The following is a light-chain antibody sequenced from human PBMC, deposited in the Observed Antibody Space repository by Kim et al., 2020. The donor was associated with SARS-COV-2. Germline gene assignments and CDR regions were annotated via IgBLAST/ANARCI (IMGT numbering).Light chain of an antibody. J-gene: IGKJ2*01. V-gene: IGKV1-5*03. Sequence: DIQMTQSPSTLSASVGDRVTITCRASQSVSSWLAWYQQKPGKAPKLLIYKASTLEGGVPSRFSGRGSGTEFTLTINSLQPDDFATYACQQYDSHPYTFGQGPKLAI. CDR2: KAS. CDR3: QQYDSHPYT. CDR1: QSVSSW.